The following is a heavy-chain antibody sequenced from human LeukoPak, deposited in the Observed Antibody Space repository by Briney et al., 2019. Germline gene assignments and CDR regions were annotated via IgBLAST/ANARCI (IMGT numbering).Heavy chain of an antibody. CDR1: GASISGCGYY. CDR2: IYSSGST. Sequence: SETLSLTCTVSGASISGCGYYWVWIRQPPGKDLEWIGSIYSSGSTYYNASLQSRVTISIETSKNQISLRLNSVTAADTAMYYCAKSGGYGLIDYWGQGTLVTVSS. D-gene: IGHD1-26*01. V-gene: IGHV4-39*01. J-gene: IGHJ4*02. CDR3: AKSGGYGLIDY.